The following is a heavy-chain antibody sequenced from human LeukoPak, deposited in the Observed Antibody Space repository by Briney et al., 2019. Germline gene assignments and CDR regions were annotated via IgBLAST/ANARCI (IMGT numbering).Heavy chain of an antibody. D-gene: IGHD6-19*01. J-gene: IGHJ3*02. CDR3: ARGGSGWRLDDAFDI. V-gene: IGHV4-4*07. Sequence: SETLSLTCTVSGGSISSYYWSWIRQPAGKGPGWIGRIYTSGSTNYNPSLKSRVTISVDTSKNQFSLKLSSVTAADTAVYYCARGGSGWRLDDAFDIWGQGTMVTVSS. CDR1: GGSISSYY. CDR2: IYTSGST.